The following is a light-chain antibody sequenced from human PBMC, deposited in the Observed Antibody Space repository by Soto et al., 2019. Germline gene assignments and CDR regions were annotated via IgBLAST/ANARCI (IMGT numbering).Light chain of an antibody. CDR2: GAS. J-gene: IGKJ4*01. V-gene: IGKV3-20*01. Sequence: EIVLTQSPGTLSLSPGERATLSCRASQSVSSSYVGWYQQKPGQAPRLLIYGASSRATGIPDRFSGSGSGTDFTLTITRLKPEDFAVYYCQHYDTRTFGGGTKVEIK. CDR1: QSVSSSY. CDR3: QHYDTRT.